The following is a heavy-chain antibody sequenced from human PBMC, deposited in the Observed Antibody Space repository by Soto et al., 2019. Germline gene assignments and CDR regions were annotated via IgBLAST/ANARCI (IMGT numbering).Heavy chain of an antibody. J-gene: IGHJ4*02. Sequence: GWSLRLSCASSVFSFSSYGMHWLRQAAGKGLEWVAVITYDGSNKYYADSVRGRFTISRDNSKNTLYLQMNSLRPEDTAVFYCAKERMEQYQLLPFFDYWGQGTLVTVSS. D-gene: IGHD2-2*01. CDR2: ITYDGSNK. CDR1: VFSFSSYG. CDR3: AKERMEQYQLLPFFDY. V-gene: IGHV3-30*18.